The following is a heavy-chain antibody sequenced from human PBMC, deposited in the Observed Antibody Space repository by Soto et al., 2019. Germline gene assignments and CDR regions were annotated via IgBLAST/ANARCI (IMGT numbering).Heavy chain of an antibody. CDR2: INPSVGST. CDR3: ARARDIDV. CDR1: GFTFTSYN. Sequence: QVQLVQSGAEVKKPGASVKVSCKASGFTFTSYNLHWVRQAPGQGLEWMGIINPSVGSTTYAQNFQDRATMTRDTSTSTVYIELSSLRSEDTAVYYCARARDIDVWGQGTTVTVSS. V-gene: IGHV1-46*01. J-gene: IGHJ6*02.